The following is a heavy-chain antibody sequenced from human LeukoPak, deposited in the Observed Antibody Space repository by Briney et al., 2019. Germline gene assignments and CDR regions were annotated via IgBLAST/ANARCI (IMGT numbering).Heavy chain of an antibody. J-gene: IGHJ6*02. CDR2: ISSSSSYI. CDR3: ARDRVAYNMDV. CDR1: GFTFSSYS. V-gene: IGHV3-21*01. Sequence: TGGSLRLSCAASGFTFSSYSMNWVRQAPGKGLEWVSSISSSSSYIYYADSVKGRFTISRDNAKNSLYLQMNSLRAEDTAVYYCARDRVAYNMDVWGQGTTVTVSS. D-gene: IGHD1-1*01.